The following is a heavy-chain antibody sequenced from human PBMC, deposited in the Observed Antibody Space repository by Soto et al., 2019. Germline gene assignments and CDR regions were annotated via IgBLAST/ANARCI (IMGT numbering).Heavy chain of an antibody. D-gene: IGHD3-3*01. Sequence: PGGSLRLSCAASGFSFGSYALSWVRQAPGKGLEWVSTISGSDGKTFYADSVKGRFSISRDTSQSTLYLQMNSPRADDTAMYYCARWSYLDYWGQGTRVTVSS. CDR3: ARWSYLDY. V-gene: IGHV3-23*01. J-gene: IGHJ4*02. CDR2: ISGSDGKT. CDR1: GFSFGSYA.